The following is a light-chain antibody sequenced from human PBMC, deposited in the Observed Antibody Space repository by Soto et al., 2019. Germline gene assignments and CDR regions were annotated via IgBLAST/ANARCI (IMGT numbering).Light chain of an antibody. CDR1: QSVSSSY. CDR3: QQYTQWPIT. Sequence: EIVLTQSPGTLSLSPGERATLSCRASQSVSSSYLAWYQQKPGQAPRLLIYSISSRATGIPDRFSGSGSGTEFTLTISSLQPEDFAIYYCQQYTQWPITFGQGTRLEIK. V-gene: IGKV3-20*01. J-gene: IGKJ5*01. CDR2: SIS.